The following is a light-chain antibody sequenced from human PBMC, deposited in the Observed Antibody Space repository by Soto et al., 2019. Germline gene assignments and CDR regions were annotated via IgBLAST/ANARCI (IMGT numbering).Light chain of an antibody. CDR1: SNDVGNYIY. V-gene: IGLV2-11*01. CDR2: DVS. Sequence: QSVLTQPLSVSGSPGQSVTISCTGTSNDVGNYIYVSWYQQYPGKAPKLMIYDVSRRPSGVPDRFSGSKSGNTASLTISGLQTEDEADCYCCSYAGSYSVIFGGGTKVTVL. CDR3: CSYAGSYSVI. J-gene: IGLJ2*01.